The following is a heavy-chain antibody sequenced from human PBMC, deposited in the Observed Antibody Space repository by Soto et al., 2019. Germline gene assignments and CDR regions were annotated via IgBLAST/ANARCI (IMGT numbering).Heavy chain of an antibody. CDR2: ISGSGGST. D-gene: IGHD6-13*01. CDR3: AKAFSWYDY. V-gene: IGHV3-23*01. J-gene: IGHJ4*02. CDR1: GFTFSSYA. Sequence: GGSLRLSCAASGFTFSSYAMNWVRQAPGKGLEWVSGISGSGGSTYYADSVKGRFTISRDNSKNTLYLQMSSLRAEDTAVYYCAKAFSWYDYWGQGTLITVSS.